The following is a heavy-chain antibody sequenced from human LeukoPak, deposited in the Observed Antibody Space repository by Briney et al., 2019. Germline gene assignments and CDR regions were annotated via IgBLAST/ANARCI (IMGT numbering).Heavy chain of an antibody. V-gene: IGHV3-30*18. D-gene: IGHD1-26*01. CDR3: AKDRGSSSSAYGMDV. Sequence: TGGSLRLSCAAPGFTFSRYGMHWVRQAPGRGLEWVSLISYDGVTKYYADTVKGRFTISRDNSKNTLYVQMNGLRAEDTAVYYCAKDRGSSSSAYGMDVWGQGTTVTVSS. CDR2: ISYDGVTK. J-gene: IGHJ6*02. CDR1: GFTFSRYG.